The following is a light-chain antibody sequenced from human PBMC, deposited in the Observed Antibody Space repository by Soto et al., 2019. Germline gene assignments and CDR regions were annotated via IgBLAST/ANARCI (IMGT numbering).Light chain of an antibody. CDR3: LQYNSYWT. CDR2: KAS. V-gene: IGKV1-5*03. J-gene: IGKJ1*01. CDR1: QSIRSW. Sequence: DIQMTQSPSTLSASVGDRVTITCRASQSIRSWLAWYQQKPGKAPKLLIYKASSLESGVPSRFSGSGSGTESTLTISSLQPDDFATYYCLQYNSYWTFGQGTKVEIK.